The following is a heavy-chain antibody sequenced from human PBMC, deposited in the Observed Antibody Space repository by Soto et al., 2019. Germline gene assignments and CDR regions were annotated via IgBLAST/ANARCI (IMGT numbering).Heavy chain of an antibody. J-gene: IGHJ5*02. Sequence: SETLSLTCAVYGGSFSGYYWSWIRQPPGKGLEWIGEINHSGSTNYNPSLKSRVTIAVDTSKNQFSLKLSSVTAADTAVYYCARGRPLEGPYGSGRAADTLTNPPRNWFDPWGQGTLVTVSS. V-gene: IGHV4-34*01. CDR2: INHSGST. CDR1: GGSFSGYY. D-gene: IGHD3-10*01. CDR3: ARGRPLEGPYGSGRAADTLTNPPRNWFDP.